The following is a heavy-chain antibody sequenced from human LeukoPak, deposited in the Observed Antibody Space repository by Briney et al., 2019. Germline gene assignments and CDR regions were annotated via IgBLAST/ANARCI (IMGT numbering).Heavy chain of an antibody. CDR2: IFYTGSS. Sequence: SETLSLTCTVSGGSISSYYWSWIQQPPGKGLEWIASIFYTGSSSYNPSLKTRVTISVDTSKNQLFLKLSSVTAADTAVYYCARQMAVAGDFDYWGQGTLVTVSS. CDR3: ARQMAVAGDFDY. J-gene: IGHJ4*02. CDR1: GGSISSYY. D-gene: IGHD6-19*01. V-gene: IGHV4-59*08.